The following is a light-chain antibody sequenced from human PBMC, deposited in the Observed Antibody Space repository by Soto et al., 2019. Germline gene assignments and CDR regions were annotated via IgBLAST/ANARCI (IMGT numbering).Light chain of an antibody. Sequence: DIQMTQSPSSLSASVGGRVTITCRASQSISNYLNWYQQKPGKAPKVLIYGAFSLQSGVPSRFSGSGSGTGFTLTINSLQPEYFATYYCQQSYSTPYTFGQGTKLEIK. V-gene: IGKV1-39*01. J-gene: IGKJ2*01. CDR1: QSISNY. CDR3: QQSYSTPYT. CDR2: GAF.